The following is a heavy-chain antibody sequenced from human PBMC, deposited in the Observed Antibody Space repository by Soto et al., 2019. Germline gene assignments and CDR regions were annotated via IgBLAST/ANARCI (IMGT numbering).Heavy chain of an antibody. V-gene: IGHV1-18*01. CDR2: VSDYNGNT. Sequence: QVQLVQSGAEVKKPGASVKVSCKASGYTFTSYGISWVRQAPGQGLVWMGWVSDYNGNTNYAHKLQGRVTMTTDTSTSKAYMELMSVGSDDTAVYYCARDIGPNCRGGGWHVGRFDPWGQGTLVNVSS. CDR3: ARDIGPNCRGGGWHVGRFDP. D-gene: IGHD2-15*01. J-gene: IGHJ5*02. CDR1: GYTFTSYG.